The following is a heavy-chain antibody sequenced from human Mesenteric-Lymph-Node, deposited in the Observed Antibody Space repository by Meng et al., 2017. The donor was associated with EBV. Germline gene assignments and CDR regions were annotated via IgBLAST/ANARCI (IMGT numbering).Heavy chain of an antibody. Sequence: QGQLVKSGAEVKKPGAPVKVSCKASGYTFTSYDINWVRQATGQGLEWMGWMNPNSGNTGYAQKFQGRVTMTRNTSISTAYMELSSLRSEDTAVYYCARGPEYSSSWNNWFDPWGQGTLVTVSS. CDR1: GYTFTSYD. J-gene: IGHJ5*02. CDR3: ARGPEYSSSWNNWFDP. D-gene: IGHD6-13*01. CDR2: MNPNSGNT. V-gene: IGHV1-8*01.